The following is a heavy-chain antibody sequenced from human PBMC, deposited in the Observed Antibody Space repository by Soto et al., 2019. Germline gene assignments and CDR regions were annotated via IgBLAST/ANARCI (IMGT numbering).Heavy chain of an antibody. CDR2: ISHDGHA. J-gene: IGHJ5*02. V-gene: IGHV4-39*01. CDR1: GDSISDTRYY. CDR3: ARQVYGDHLGGNWFDP. Sequence: TLSLTCSVLGDSISDTRYYWGWIRQSPEKGLEWIGSISHDGHAYYNPSLKSRVTLFADTSRNQFSLKMKSVTVADTALYFCARQVYGDHLGGNWFDPWGQGALVTVSS. D-gene: IGHD4-17*01.